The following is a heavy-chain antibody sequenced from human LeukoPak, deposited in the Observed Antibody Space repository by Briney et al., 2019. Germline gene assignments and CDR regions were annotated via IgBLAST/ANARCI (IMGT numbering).Heavy chain of an antibody. V-gene: IGHV1-46*01. CDR1: GYTFTSYY. Sequence: ALVKVSCKASGYTFTSYYMHWVRQAPGQGLEWMGIINPSGGSTSYAQKFQGRVTMTRDTSTSTVYMELSSLRSEDTAVYYCARQVAGPYYFDYWGQGTLVTVSS. CDR3: ARQVAGPYYFDY. J-gene: IGHJ4*02. D-gene: IGHD6-19*01. CDR2: INPSGGST.